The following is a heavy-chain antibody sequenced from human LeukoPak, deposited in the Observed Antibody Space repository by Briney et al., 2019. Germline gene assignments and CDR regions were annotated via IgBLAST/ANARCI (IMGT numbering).Heavy chain of an antibody. CDR3: AKGEQLVQFPFDY. J-gene: IGHJ4*02. CDR1: GFTFSSYA. V-gene: IGHV3-23*01. D-gene: IGHD6-13*01. Sequence: GGSLRLSCAASGFTFSSYAMSWVRQAPGKGLEWVSAISGSGGSTYYADSVKGRFTISRDNSKNALYLQMNSLRAEDTAVYYCAKGEQLVQFPFDYWGQGTLVTVSS. CDR2: ISGSGGST.